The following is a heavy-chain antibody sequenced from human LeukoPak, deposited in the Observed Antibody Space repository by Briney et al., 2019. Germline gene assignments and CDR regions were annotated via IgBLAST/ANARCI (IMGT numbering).Heavy chain of an antibody. Sequence: AASVKVSCKASGYTFTGYYMHWVRQAPGQGLEWMGWINPNSGGTNYAQKFQGRVTMTRDTSISTAYMELSRLRSDDTAVYYCARDHGSNWGADAFDIWGQGTMVTVSS. J-gene: IGHJ3*02. CDR2: INPNSGGT. V-gene: IGHV1-2*02. D-gene: IGHD7-27*01. CDR1: GYTFTGYY. CDR3: ARDHGSNWGADAFDI.